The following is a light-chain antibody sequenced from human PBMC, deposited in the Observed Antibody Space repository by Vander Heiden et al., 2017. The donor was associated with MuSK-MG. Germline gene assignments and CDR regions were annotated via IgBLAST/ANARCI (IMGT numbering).Light chain of an antibody. Sequence: DIPMTQSPSSLSASVGDSVTITCQASQDISNYLNWYQQKPGKATKLLIYDASNLETGVPSRFSGSGSGTDFTFTISSLQPEDIATYYCQQYDNLPYTFGQGTKLEIK. CDR1: QDISNY. CDR3: QQYDNLPYT. J-gene: IGKJ2*01. CDR2: DAS. V-gene: IGKV1-33*01.